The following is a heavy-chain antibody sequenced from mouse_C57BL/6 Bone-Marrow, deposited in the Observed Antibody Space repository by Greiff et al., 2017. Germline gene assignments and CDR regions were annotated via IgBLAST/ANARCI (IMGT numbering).Heavy chain of an antibody. D-gene: IGHD1-1*01. CDR3: AREDIYYYGSSYGAMDY. J-gene: IGHJ4*01. CDR2: IDPSDSYT. CDR1: GYTFTSYW. V-gene: IGHV1-69*01. Sequence: QVQLQQPGAELVMPGASVKLSCKASGYTFTSYWMHWVKQRPGQGLEWIGEIDPSDSYTNYNQKFKGKSTLTVDKSSSTAYMQLSSLTSEDSAVXYCAREDIYYYGSSYGAMDYWGQGTSVTVSS.